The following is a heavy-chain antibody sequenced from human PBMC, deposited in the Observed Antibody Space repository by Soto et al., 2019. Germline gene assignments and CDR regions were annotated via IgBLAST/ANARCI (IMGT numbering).Heavy chain of an antibody. CDR3: AKDADSSGYYYVRYYYYGMDV. Sequence: QVQLVESGGGVVQPGRSLRLSCAASGFTFSSYGMHWVRQAPGKGLEWVAVISYDGSNKYYADSVKGRFTISRDNSKNTLYLQMNSLRAEDTAVYYCAKDADSSGYYYVRYYYYGMDVWGQGTTVTVSS. V-gene: IGHV3-30*18. J-gene: IGHJ6*02. CDR2: ISYDGSNK. D-gene: IGHD3-22*01. CDR1: GFTFSSYG.